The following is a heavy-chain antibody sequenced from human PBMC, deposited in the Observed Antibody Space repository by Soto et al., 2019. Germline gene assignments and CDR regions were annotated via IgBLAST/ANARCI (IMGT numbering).Heavy chain of an antibody. CDR2: ISAYNGNT. V-gene: IGHV1-18*01. Sequence: ASVKVSCKASGYTFTSYGISWVRQAPEQGLEWMGWISAYNGNTNYAQKFQGRVTMTTDTSTSTVYMDLRSLRFDDTAVYYCAREGEMPYYYYGLDVWGQGTTVTVSS. CDR3: AREGEMPYYYYGLDV. D-gene: IGHD3-16*01. CDR1: GYTFTSYG. J-gene: IGHJ6*02.